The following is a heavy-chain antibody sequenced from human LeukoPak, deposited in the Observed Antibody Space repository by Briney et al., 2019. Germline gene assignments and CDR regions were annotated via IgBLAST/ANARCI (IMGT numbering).Heavy chain of an antibody. CDR3: AREITIFFDY. D-gene: IGHD3-9*01. J-gene: IGHJ4*02. V-gene: IGHV3-48*03. CDR2: ISSSGSTI. CDR1: GFTFSSYE. Sequence: GGSLRLSCAASGFTFSSYEVNWVRQAPGKGLEWVSYISSSGSTIYYADSVKGRFIISRDNAKNPLYLQMNSLRTEDTAVYYCAREITIFFDYWGQGTLVTVSS.